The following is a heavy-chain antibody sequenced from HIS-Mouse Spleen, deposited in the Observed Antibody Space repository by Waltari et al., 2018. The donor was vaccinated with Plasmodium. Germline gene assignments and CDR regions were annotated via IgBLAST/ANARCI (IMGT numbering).Heavy chain of an antibody. Sequence: QVQLVQSGAEVKKPGASVKVSCKASGYTFTSNGIRWGGQAPGKGLEGMGWISPYNGNTNSAQELQGRVTMTTDTSTSTAYMELRSLRSDDTAVDYCARGSAGDAFDIWGQGTMVTVSS. CDR1: GYTFTSNG. V-gene: IGHV1-18*01. CDR3: ARGSAGDAFDI. J-gene: IGHJ3*02. CDR2: ISPYNGNT. D-gene: IGHD6-19*01.